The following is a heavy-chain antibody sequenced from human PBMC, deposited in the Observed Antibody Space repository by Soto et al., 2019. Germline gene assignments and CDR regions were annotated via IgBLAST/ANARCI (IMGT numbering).Heavy chain of an antibody. D-gene: IGHD3-22*01. Sequence: GESLKISCKGSGYSFTSYWIGWVRQVPGKGLEWMGIIYPGDSDTRYSPSFQGQVTISADKSISTAYLQWSSLKASDTAMYYCARRRRSLTMIVLGGGEDYFDYWGQGTLVTVSS. J-gene: IGHJ4*02. CDR2: IYPGDSDT. V-gene: IGHV5-51*01. CDR1: GYSFTSYW. CDR3: ARRRRSLTMIVLGGGEDYFDY.